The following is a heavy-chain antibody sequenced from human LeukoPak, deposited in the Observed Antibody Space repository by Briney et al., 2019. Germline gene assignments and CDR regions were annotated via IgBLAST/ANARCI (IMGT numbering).Heavy chain of an antibody. V-gene: IGHV3-15*01. D-gene: IGHD6-6*01. Sequence: PGGSLRLSCAASGFTFSDAWMSWVRQAPGKGLEWVGRLKSKISGETTDYAAHVEGRFTISRDDSKNTLYLQMNSLRAEDTAVYYCAKEWGSSPVIDYWGQGTLVTVSS. J-gene: IGHJ4*02. CDR2: LKSKISGETT. CDR1: GFTFSDAW. CDR3: AKEWGSSPVIDY.